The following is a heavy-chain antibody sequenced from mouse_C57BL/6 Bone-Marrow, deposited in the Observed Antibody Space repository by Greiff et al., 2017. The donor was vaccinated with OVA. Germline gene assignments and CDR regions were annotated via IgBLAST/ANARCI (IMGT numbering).Heavy chain of an antibody. J-gene: IGHJ4*01. CDR1: GYTFTDYY. Sequence: VQGVESGPELVKPGASVKISCKASGYTFTDYYIKWVKQRPGQGLEWIGWIFPGSGSTYYNEKFKGKATLTVDKSSSTAYMLLSSLTSEDSAVYFCASSFYGNHAMDYWGQGTSVTVSS. D-gene: IGHD2-1*01. CDR3: ASSFYGNHAMDY. CDR2: IFPGSGST. V-gene: IGHV1-75*01.